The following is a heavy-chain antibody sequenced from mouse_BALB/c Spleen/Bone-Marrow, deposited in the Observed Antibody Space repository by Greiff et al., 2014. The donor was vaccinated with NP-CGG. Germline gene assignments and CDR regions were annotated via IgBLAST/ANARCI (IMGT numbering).Heavy chain of an antibody. J-gene: IGHJ3*01. CDR3: AREGDGYDAVWFAY. V-gene: IGHV5-6-5*01. D-gene: IGHD2-2*01. CDR1: GFTFSSYA. CDR2: ISSGGST. Sequence: EVQLVESGGGLVKPGGSLKLSCAASGFTFSSYAMSWVRQTPEKRLEWVASISSGGSTYYPDSVKGRFTISRDNARNILYLQMSSLRSEDTAMYYCAREGDGYDAVWFAYWGQGTLVTVSA.